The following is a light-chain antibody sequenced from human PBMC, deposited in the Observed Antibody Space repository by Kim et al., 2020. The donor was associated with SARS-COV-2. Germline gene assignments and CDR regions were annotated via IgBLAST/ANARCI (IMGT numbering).Light chain of an antibody. CDR1: QSVSSY. Sequence: LSPGERATPSCRASQSVSSYLAWYQQKPGQAPRLLIYDASNRATGIPARFSGSGSGTDFTLTISSLEPEDFAVYYCQQRSNWPITFGQGTRLEIK. CDR2: DAS. CDR3: QQRSNWPIT. V-gene: IGKV3-11*01. J-gene: IGKJ5*01.